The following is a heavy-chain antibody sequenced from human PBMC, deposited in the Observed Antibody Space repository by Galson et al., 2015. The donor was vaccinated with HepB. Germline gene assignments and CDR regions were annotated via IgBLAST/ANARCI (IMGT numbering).Heavy chain of an antibody. CDR1: GYTFTGYY. CDR2: INPNSGGT. Sequence: SVKVSCKASGYTFTGYYMHWVRQAPGQGLEWMGWINPNSGGTDYAQKFQGRVTMTRDTSISTAYMELSRLRSEDTAVYYCARGDTIFGVVWHKGPVGYYYMDVWGKGTTVTVSS. J-gene: IGHJ6*03. D-gene: IGHD3-3*01. V-gene: IGHV1-2*02. CDR3: ARGDTIFGVVWHKGPVGYYYMDV.